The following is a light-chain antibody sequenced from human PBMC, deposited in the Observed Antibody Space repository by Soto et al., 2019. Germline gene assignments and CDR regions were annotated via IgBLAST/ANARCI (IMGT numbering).Light chain of an antibody. V-gene: IGKV1-39*01. CDR1: QSIGTS. Sequence: DIQMTQSPPSLSASVGDRVTINCRASQSIGTSLNWYQQKPGTAPKLLIYAASSLQSGVPSRFSGGGSGTDFTLTISSLQPEDFATYYCQQSYSIPLTFGHGTRLEIK. CDR3: QQSYSIPLT. CDR2: AAS. J-gene: IGKJ5*01.